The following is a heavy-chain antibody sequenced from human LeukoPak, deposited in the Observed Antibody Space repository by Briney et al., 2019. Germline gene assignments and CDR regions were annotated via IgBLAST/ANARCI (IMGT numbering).Heavy chain of an antibody. V-gene: IGHV3-21*01. D-gene: IGHD2-15*01. J-gene: IGHJ4*02. CDR1: GFTFSGYS. Sequence: GGSLRLSCAASGFTFSGYSMNWVRQAPGKGLEWVSSISSSSSYIYYADSVKGRFTISRDNAKNSLYLQMNSLRAEDTAVYYCARDRCSGGSCYSGFDYWGQGTLVTVSS. CDR3: ARDRCSGGSCYSGFDY. CDR2: ISSSSSYI.